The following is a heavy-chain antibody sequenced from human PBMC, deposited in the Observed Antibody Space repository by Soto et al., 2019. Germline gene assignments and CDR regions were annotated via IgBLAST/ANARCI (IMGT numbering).Heavy chain of an antibody. Sequence: TLSLTCTVSGFSVSRDSQWIWIRQPPGKGLEWIGHISYSGSPYYHPSLRSRLSISVDTSKNQFSLKVKSVTAADTAVYYCARAWDFWGPGTLVTVSS. D-gene: IGHD1-26*01. CDR3: ARAWDF. CDR2: ISYSGSP. J-gene: IGHJ1*01. V-gene: IGHV4-30-4*01. CDR1: GFSVSRDSQ.